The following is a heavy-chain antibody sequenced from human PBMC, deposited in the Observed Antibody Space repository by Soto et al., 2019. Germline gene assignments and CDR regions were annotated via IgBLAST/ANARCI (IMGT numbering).Heavy chain of an antibody. J-gene: IGHJ6*02. D-gene: IGHD3-10*01. CDR2: IKQDGSEN. V-gene: IGHV3-7*05. CDR3: ARERGASAYYSYNGMDV. CDR1: GFTFSSFW. Sequence: GGSLRLSCAASGFTFSSFWMTWVRQAPGKGLEWVANIKQDGSENYYVDSVKGRFTISRDNAKKSLYLQMNSLRVEDTAVYYCARERGASAYYSYNGMDVWGQGTTVTVSS.